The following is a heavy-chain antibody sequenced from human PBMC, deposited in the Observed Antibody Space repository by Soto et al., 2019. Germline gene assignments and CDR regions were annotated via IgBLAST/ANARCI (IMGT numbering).Heavy chain of an antibody. CDR3: ARDAAVAGGIFDY. CDR2: IYYSGST. D-gene: IGHD6-19*01. V-gene: IGHV4-59*01. CDR1: GGSISSYY. J-gene: IGHJ4*02. Sequence: SETLSLTCTVSGGSISSYYWSWIRQPPGKGLEWIGYIYYSGSTNYNPSLKSRVTISVDTSKNQFSLKLSSVTAADTAVYYCARDAAVAGGIFDYWGQGTLVTVSS.